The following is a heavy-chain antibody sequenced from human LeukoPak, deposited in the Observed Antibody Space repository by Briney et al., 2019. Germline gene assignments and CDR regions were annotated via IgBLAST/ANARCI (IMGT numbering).Heavy chain of an antibody. D-gene: IGHD4-11*01. CDR1: GGSISSGVYY. V-gene: IGHV4-30-4*08. Sequence: PSETLSLTCTVSGGSISSGVYYWSWIRQPPGMGLEWIGYIYYSGSAYYNPSLKSRVTISVDTSKNQFSLKLSSVTAADTAVYYCAREIDYTFDYWGQGTLVTVSS. J-gene: IGHJ4*02. CDR2: IYYSGSA. CDR3: AREIDYTFDY.